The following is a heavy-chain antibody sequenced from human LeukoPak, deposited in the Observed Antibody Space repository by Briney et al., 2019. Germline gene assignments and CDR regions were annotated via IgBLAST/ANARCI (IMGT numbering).Heavy chain of an antibody. D-gene: IGHD2-21*01. Sequence: ASVKVSCKASGYIFTKYVVHWVRQAPGQRPEWMGWIKACNGDTKYSQNFQDRLTITRDTSASTVYMELSSLTSEDTALYYCARDDCGDTCYPGGYWGQGTLVTVSS. V-gene: IGHV1-3*01. J-gene: IGHJ4*02. CDR2: IKACNGDT. CDR1: GYIFTKYV. CDR3: ARDDCGDTCYPGGY.